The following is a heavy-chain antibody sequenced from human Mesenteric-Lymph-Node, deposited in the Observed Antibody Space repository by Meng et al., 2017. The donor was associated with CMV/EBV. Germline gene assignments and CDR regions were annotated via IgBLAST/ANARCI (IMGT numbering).Heavy chain of an antibody. CDR2: IAHDGST. J-gene: IGHJ1*01. CDR1: GGSFSGYY. CDR3: AKRLPHLESGSQSLES. Sequence: GSLRLSCAVYGGSFSGYYWSWIRQPPGKGLEWIGEIAHDGSTNYNPSLKSRITLSVDTSKNQFSLNLNSVTAADTAVYYCAKRLPHLESGSQSLESWGQGTPVTVSS. V-gene: IGHV4-34*01. D-gene: IGHD3-3*01.